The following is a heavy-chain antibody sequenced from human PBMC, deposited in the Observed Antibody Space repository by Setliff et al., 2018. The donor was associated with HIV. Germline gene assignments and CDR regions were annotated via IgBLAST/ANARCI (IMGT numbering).Heavy chain of an antibody. V-gene: IGHV1-24*01. Sequence: GASVKVSCKVYGYTLSELSIHWVRQAPGKGLEWMGYFDPQDGETVYAQKFQGRVTLTEDTSTGTAYMELSGLRSEDTAVYYCGALSLRTNAVYGVISTRFDPWGQGTLVTVSS. D-gene: IGHD2-8*01. CDR1: GYTLSELS. CDR2: FDPQDGET. CDR3: GALSLRTNAVYGVISTRFDP. J-gene: IGHJ5*02.